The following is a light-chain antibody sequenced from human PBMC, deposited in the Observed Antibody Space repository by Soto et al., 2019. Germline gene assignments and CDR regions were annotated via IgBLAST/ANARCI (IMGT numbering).Light chain of an antibody. J-gene: IGLJ3*02. CDR1: SSDVGGYDY. CDR3: LVYTNTSPLG. V-gene: IGLV2-14*01. Sequence: QSALTQPASVSGSPGQSITISCTGTSSDVGGYDYGSWYQQHPGKAPKLMIYEVSNRPSGVSNRFSGSKSGHTASLTISGLQAEDDAYYYCLVYTNTSPLGFGGGTKLTVL. CDR2: EVS.